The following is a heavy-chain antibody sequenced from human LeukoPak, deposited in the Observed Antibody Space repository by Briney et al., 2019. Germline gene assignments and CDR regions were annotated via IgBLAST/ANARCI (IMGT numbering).Heavy chain of an antibody. CDR2: IKADGSEN. CDR1: GFTFSSYW. V-gene: IGHV3-7*01. Sequence: GGSLRLSCGASGFTFSSYWMSWVRQAPGKGLEWVANIKADGSENHYVGSVKGRFTISRDNTKNSLYLQMNSLRDEDTAVYYCARRGGRSSGWYYWGQGTLVTVSS. D-gene: IGHD6-19*01. J-gene: IGHJ4*02. CDR3: ARRGGRSSGWYY.